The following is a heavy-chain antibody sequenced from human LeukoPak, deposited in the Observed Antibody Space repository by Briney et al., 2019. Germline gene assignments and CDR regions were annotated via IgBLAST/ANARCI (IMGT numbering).Heavy chain of an antibody. D-gene: IGHD3-9*01. J-gene: IGHJ4*02. Sequence: ASVKVSCKASGYTFTGYYIHWVRQAPGQGLEWMGWINPKSGGTKYAQKFQGRVTMTRDTSISTAYMELSRLRSDDTAVYYCARGGNDILTGYPSNFDYWGQGTLVTVSS. V-gene: IGHV1-2*02. CDR2: INPKSGGT. CDR1: GYTFTGYY. CDR3: ARGGNDILTGYPSNFDY.